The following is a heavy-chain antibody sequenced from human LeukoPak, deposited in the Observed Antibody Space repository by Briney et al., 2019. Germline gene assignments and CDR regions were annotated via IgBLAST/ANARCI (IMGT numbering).Heavy chain of an antibody. V-gene: IGHV3-23*01. Sequence: PGGSLRLSCASTGCIYSSYALSWVRPPGWRGRAGVSAIHGSGGSTYYADSVKGRFTISRDNSKNTLYLQMNSLRAEDTAVYYCAKGSGYCSSTSCYGDFDYWGQGILVTVSS. J-gene: IGHJ4*02. CDR3: AKGSGYCSSTSCYGDFDY. D-gene: IGHD2-2*03. CDR2: IHGSGGST. CDR1: GCIYSSYA.